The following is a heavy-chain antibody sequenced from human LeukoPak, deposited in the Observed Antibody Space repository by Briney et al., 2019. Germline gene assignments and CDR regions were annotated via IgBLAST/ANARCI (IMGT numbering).Heavy chain of an antibody. CDR3: ARHFYSDSSAYYPFDY. CDR2: ICPGDSDT. V-gene: IGHV5-51*01. J-gene: IGHJ4*02. Sequence: SLKISGKGSGYRYTDYWIGWVRQMPGQGLEWMGIICPGDSDTRYSPSFQGQVTITADKSISTAYLQWSSLEASDTAMYYCARHFYSDSSAYYPFDYWGQGTLVTVSS. CDR1: GYRYTDYW. D-gene: IGHD3-22*01.